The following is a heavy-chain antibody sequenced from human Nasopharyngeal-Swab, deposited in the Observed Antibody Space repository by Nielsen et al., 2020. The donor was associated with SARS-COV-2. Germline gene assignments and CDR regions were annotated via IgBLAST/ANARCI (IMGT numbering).Heavy chain of an antibody. D-gene: IGHD2-2*01. CDR2: IIPIFGTA. Sequence: SVKVSCKASGGTFSSYAISWVRQAPGQGLEWMGGIIPIFGTANYAQKFQGRVTITADESTSTAYMELSSLRSEDTAVYYCASEYCSSTSCYPWGQGTLVTVSS. CDR1: GGTFSSYA. J-gene: IGHJ5*02. V-gene: IGHV1-69*13. CDR3: ASEYCSSTSCYP.